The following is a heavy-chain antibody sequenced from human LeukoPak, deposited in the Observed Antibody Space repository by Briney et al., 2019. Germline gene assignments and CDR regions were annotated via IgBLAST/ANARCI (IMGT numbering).Heavy chain of an antibody. J-gene: IGHJ4*02. CDR1: GFTFSSYA. Sequence: QPGRSLRLSCAASGFTFSSYAMHWVRQAPGKGLEWVAVISYDGSNKYYADSVKGRCTISRDNSKNTLYLQMNSLRAEDTALYYCAKSINYYDSSDFDYWGQGTLVTVSS. CDR2: ISYDGSNK. D-gene: IGHD3-22*01. CDR3: AKSINYYDSSDFDY. V-gene: IGHV3-30*04.